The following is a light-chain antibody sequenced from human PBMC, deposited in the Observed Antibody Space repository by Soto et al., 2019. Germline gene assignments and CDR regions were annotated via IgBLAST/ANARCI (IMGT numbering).Light chain of an antibody. J-gene: IGLJ1*01. V-gene: IGLV2-14*01. CDR3: SSYTTSSLYV. CDR1: NSDVGGYNY. CDR2: DVS. Sequence: QSVLTQPASVSGSPGQSITISCSGTNSDVGGYNYVSWYQQHPGKAPKLMIYDVSYRPSGISNRLSGSKSDNTASLTISGLQAVDEADYYCSSYTTSSLYVFGTGTKVTVL.